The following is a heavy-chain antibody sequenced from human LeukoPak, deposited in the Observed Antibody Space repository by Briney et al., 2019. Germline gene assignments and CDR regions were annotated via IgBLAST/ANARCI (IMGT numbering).Heavy chain of an antibody. J-gene: IGHJ3*02. CDR1: GFTFSSYS. CDR2: ISSSSSYI. Sequence: PGGSLRLSCAASGFTFSSYSMNWVRQAPGKGLEWVSSISSSSSYIYYADSVKGRFTISRDNAKNSLYLQMNSLRAEDTAVYYCARWNHYYGSGSYAFDIWGQGAVVTVSS. D-gene: IGHD3-10*01. CDR3: ARWNHYYGSGSYAFDI. V-gene: IGHV3-21*01.